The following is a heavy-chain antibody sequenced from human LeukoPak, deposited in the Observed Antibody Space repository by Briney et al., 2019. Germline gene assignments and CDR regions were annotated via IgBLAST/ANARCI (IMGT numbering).Heavy chain of an antibody. J-gene: IGHJ3*01. CDR1: GFTFSDYY. CDR3: AAAAGHLDAFDL. V-gene: IGHV3-11*01. D-gene: IGHD6-13*01. CDR2: ISSSGSTI. Sequence: GGSLRLSCAASGFTFSDYYMSWIRQAPGKGLEWVSYISSSGSTIYYADSVKGRFTISRDNAKNSLYLQMNSLRAEDMAVYSCAAAAGHLDAFDLWGQGTMVTVYS.